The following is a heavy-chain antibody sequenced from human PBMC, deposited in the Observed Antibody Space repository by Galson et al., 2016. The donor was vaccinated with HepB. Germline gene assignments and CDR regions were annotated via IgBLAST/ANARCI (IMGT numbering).Heavy chain of an antibody. Sequence: SLRLSCAASGFTFSHYAMAWVRQAPGKGLKWVAVISYDGGSNYYADSVKGRFTISRDNSKNTLYLQMNSRRAEDSAVYYCARVIGGTLDALDTWGQGTMVTVSS. V-gene: IGHV3-30*04. D-gene: IGHD2-21*01. CDR2: ISYDGGSN. CDR1: GFTFSHYA. J-gene: IGHJ3*02. CDR3: ARVIGGTLDALDT.